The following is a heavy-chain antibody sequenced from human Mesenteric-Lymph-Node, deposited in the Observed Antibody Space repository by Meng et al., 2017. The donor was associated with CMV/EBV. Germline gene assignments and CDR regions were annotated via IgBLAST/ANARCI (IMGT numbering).Heavy chain of an antibody. CDR2: IIPILGIA. D-gene: IGHD6-13*01. Sequence: QVQLVQSGAEVKKPGSSVKVSCKASEGTFSSYTISWVRQAPGQGLEWMGRIIPILGIANYAQKFQGRVTITADKSTSTAYMELSGLRSEDTAVYYCAGGIAAAGSRWFDPWGQGTLVTVSS. CDR3: AGGIAAAGSRWFDP. CDR1: EGTFSSYT. J-gene: IGHJ5*02. V-gene: IGHV1-69*02.